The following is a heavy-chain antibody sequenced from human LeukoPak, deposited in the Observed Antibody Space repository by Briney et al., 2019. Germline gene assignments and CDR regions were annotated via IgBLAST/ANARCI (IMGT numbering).Heavy chain of an antibody. D-gene: IGHD2-15*01. CDR1: GFTFSTYV. CDR2: ITGGSDST. V-gene: IGHV3-23*01. J-gene: IGHJ4*02. CDR3: AKGSAKVRPYYFDY. Sequence: GGSLRLSCAASGFTFSTYVMSWARQAPGKGLEWVSAITGGSDSTYYADSVKGRFTISRDNSKNTLYLQMNSLRADDTAVYYCAKGSAKVRPYYFDYWGQGTLVTVSS.